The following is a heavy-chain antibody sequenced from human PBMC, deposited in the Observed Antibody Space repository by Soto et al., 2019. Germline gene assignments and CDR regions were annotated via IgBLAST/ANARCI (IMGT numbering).Heavy chain of an antibody. D-gene: IGHD3-22*01. J-gene: IGHJ6*02. CDR2: IDPSDSYT. CDR3: ARHRKYYYDSSGYPRLYYYYGMDV. V-gene: IGHV5-10-1*01. CDR1: GYSFTSYW. Sequence: PGESLKISCKGSGYSFTSYWISWVRQMPGKGLEWMGRIDPSDSYTNYSPSFQGHVTISADKSISTDYLQWSSLKASDTAMYYCARHRKYYYDSSGYPRLYYYYGMDVWGQGTTVTVSS.